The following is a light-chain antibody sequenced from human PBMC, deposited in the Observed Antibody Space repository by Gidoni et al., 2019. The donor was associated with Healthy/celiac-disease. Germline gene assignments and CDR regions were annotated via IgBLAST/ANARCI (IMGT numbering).Light chain of an antibody. CDR2: DAS. CDR1: QSVSNY. CDR3: QQRSNWWYT. J-gene: IGKJ2*01. Sequence: EIVFTQSPATLSLSPGERATLSSRASQSVSNYLAWYQQKPGQAPRLLIYDASNRATGIPARFSGSVSGTDFTLTISSLEPEDFAVYYCQQRSNWWYTFXXXTKLEIK. V-gene: IGKV3-11*01.